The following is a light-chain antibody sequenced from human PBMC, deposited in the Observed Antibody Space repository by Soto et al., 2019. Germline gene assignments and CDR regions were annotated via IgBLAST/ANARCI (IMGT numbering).Light chain of an antibody. J-gene: IGLJ2*01. CDR2: EVT. CDR3: SSYTASNNFHV. V-gene: IGLV2-8*01. CDR1: SSDVGGYNY. Sequence: QSALTQPPSASGSPGQSVTISCTGTSSDVGGYNYVSWYQQHPGKAPKLMIYEVTKRPSGVPNRFSGSKSGNTASLTVSGLQAEDEADYYYSSYTASNNFHVLGGGTKLTVL.